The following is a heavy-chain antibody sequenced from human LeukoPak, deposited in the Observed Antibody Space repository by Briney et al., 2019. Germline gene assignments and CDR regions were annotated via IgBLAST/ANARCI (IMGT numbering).Heavy chain of an antibody. CDR3: ASDLLRYDHFDN. D-gene: IGHD3-22*01. CDR2: MRQDGRDK. V-gene: IGHV3-7*01. Sequence: GGSLRLSCAGSGLTFSSYCFSWVRQAPGKGLEWVANMRQDGRDKLYVDSVKGRFTISKDNAKNVLYLQMNSLRPEDSGVYYCASDLLRYDHFDNWGQGTLVSVSS. CDR1: GLTFSSYC. J-gene: IGHJ4*02.